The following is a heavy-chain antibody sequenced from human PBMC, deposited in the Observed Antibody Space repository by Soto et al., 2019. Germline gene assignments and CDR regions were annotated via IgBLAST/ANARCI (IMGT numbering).Heavy chain of an antibody. V-gene: IGHV3-23*04. CDR1: GFTFSSYE. J-gene: IGHJ6*02. CDR3: AILPGRYSGSVPRLYYYGMDV. D-gene: IGHD1-26*01. CDR2: ISGSGGNI. Sequence: EVQLVESGGGLVKPGGSLRLSCAASGFTFSSYEMNWVRQAPGKGLEWVSVISGSGGNIHYADSVKGRFTISRDNSKNTLYLQMNSLRAEDTAVYYCAILPGRYSGSVPRLYYYGMDVWGQGTTVTVSS.